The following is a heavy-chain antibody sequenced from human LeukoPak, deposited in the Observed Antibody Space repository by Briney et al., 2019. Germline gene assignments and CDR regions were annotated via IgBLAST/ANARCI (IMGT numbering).Heavy chain of an antibody. CDR2: ISSSGSTI. D-gene: IGHD2-15*01. V-gene: IGHV3-11*01. Sequence: PGGSLRLSCAASGFTFSDYYMSWIRQAPGKGLEWVSYISSSGSTIYYADSVKGRFTISRDNAKNSLYLQMNSLRAEDTAVYYCASGGCSGGSCYGGAPPYYFDYWGQGTLVTVSS. J-gene: IGHJ4*02. CDR1: GFTFSDYY. CDR3: ASGGCSGGSCYGGAPPYYFDY.